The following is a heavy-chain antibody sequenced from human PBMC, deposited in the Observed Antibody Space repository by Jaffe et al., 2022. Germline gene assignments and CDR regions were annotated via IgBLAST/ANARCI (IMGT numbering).Heavy chain of an antibody. Sequence: QVQLQQWGAGLLKPSETLSLTCAVYGGSFSGYYWSWIRQPPGKGLEWIGEINHSGSTNYNPSLKSRVTISVDTSKNQFSLKLSSVTAADTAVYYCARGVGVLWFGELLNYYYYYYMDVWGKGTTVTVSS. V-gene: IGHV4-34*01. J-gene: IGHJ6*03. CDR2: INHSGST. D-gene: IGHD3-10*01. CDR1: GGSFSGYY. CDR3: ARGVGVLWFGELLNYYYYYYMDV.